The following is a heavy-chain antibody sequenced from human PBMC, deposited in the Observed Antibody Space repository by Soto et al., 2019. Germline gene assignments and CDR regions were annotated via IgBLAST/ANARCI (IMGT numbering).Heavy chain of an antibody. J-gene: IGHJ3*02. V-gene: IGHV3-9*01. Sequence: EVQLVESGGGLVQPGRSLRLSCAAAGFTFADYGMHWVRQAPGKGLEWVSGISWNDGSIGYADSVKGRFTISRDNAKNSLYLEMKSLRAEDTALFYCAKDMAGTTGAFDIWGQGTMVIVSS. CDR1: GFTFADYG. D-gene: IGHD1-1*01. CDR2: ISWNDGSI. CDR3: AKDMAGTTGAFDI.